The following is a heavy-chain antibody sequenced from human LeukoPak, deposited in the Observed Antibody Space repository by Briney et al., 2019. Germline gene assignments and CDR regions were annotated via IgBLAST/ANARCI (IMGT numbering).Heavy chain of an antibody. V-gene: IGHV4-59*01. CDR2: IHYNWST. CDR1: GVYIRRYY. CDR3: ARGSDKTVYDILTGSTYDFDY. D-gene: IGHD3-9*01. Sequence: SGTLSLICPVSGVYIRRYYWSWIRQPPGKGIEWNGYIHYNWSTNNNPSLKRRLTKSVHTSKNQFPLKLSSVTAADTAVYYCARGSDKTVYDILTGSTYDFDYWGQGTLVTVSS. J-gene: IGHJ4*02.